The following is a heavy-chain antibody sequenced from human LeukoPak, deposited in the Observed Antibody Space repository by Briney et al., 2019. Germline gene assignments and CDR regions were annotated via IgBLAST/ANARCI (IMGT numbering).Heavy chain of an antibody. J-gene: IGHJ4*02. CDR2: ISAYNGNT. V-gene: IGHV1-18*01. CDR3: ARDDVVGTR. CDR1: GGIFSSYA. Sequence: GASVKVSCKASGGIFSSYAISWVRQAPGQGLEWMGWISAYNGNTNYAQKLQGRVTMTTDTSTSTAYMELRSLRSDDTAVYYCARDDVVGTRWGQGTLVTVSS. D-gene: IGHD2-21*02.